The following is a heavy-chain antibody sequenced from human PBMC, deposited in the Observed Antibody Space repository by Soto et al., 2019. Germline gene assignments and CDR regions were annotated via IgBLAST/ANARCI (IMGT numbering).Heavy chain of an antibody. CDR1: GDSISSGDYY. CDR2: IYYSGTT. CDR3: ARDFKRYSSSPGPLVY. D-gene: IGHD6-6*01. V-gene: IGHV4-30-4*01. J-gene: IGHJ4*02. Sequence: QVQLQESGPGLVQPSQTLSLTCTVSGDSISSGDYYWSWVRQSPGKGLEWIGCIYYSGTTYYNPSLETRLTMSVDTSTNQFSLRLSSVTAADTAMYFCARDFKRYSSSPGPLVYWGQGTLVTVSS.